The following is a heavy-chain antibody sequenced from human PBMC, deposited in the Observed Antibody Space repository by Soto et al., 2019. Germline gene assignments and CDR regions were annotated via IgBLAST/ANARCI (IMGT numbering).Heavy chain of an antibody. CDR1: GGSISSYY. Sequence: SETLSLTCTVSGGSISSYYWSWIRQPPGKGLEWIGYIYYSGSTNYNPSLKSRVTISVDTSKNQFSLKLSSVTAADTAVYYCARAYCSGGSCHSTVWGQGTMVTVSS. V-gene: IGHV4-59*01. CDR2: IYYSGST. D-gene: IGHD2-15*01. CDR3: ARAYCSGGSCHSTV. J-gene: IGHJ3*01.